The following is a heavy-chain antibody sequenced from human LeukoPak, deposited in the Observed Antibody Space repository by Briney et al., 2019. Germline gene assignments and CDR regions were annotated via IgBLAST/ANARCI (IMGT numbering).Heavy chain of an antibody. Sequence: PSETLSLTCTVSGGSIRSGSDYWSWIRQPAGKGLEWIGHIYTSGSTNYNPSLKSRVTISVDTSKNQFSLKLSSVTAADTAVYYCARVGGYYYDSSGYYSRPLYYYYMDVWGKGTTVTVSS. CDR2: IYTSGST. CDR3: ARVGGYYYDSSGYYSRPLYYYYMDV. D-gene: IGHD3-22*01. J-gene: IGHJ6*03. V-gene: IGHV4-61*09. CDR1: GGSIRSGSDY.